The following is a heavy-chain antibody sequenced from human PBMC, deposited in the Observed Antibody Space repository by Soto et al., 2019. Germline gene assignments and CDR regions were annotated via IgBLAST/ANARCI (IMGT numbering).Heavy chain of an antibody. J-gene: IGHJ4*02. CDR3: ASDLAPVDY. CDR2: ISAYNGNT. Sequence: QVQLVQSGAEVKKPGASVKVSCKASGYTFTSYYITWVRQAPGQGLEWMGWISAYNGNTNYAQKLQGRVTMTTDTSTSTAYVELRSLSDDDTAVYYGASDLAPVDYWGQGTLVTVSS. CDR1: GYTFTSYY. V-gene: IGHV1-18*01.